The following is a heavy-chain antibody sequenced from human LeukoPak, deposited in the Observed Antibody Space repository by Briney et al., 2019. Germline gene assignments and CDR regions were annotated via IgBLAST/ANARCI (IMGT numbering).Heavy chain of an antibody. J-gene: IGHJ4*02. D-gene: IGHD6-13*01. Sequence: SVKVSCKASGGTFSSYAISWVRQAPGQGLEWMGGIIPIFGTANYAQKFQGRVTITADESTSTAYMELSSLRSEDTAVYYCAREGAGIAAAGIFDYWGQGTLVTVSS. CDR2: IIPIFGTA. V-gene: IGHV1-69*13. CDR3: AREGAGIAAAGIFDY. CDR1: GGTFSSYA.